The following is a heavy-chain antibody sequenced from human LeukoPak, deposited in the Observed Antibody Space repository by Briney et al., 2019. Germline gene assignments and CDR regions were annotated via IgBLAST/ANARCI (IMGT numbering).Heavy chain of an antibody. CDR3: ARHYYDRSAFDI. Sequence: SVKVSCKASGGTFSSYAISWVRQAPGQGLEWMGGIIPIFGTANYAQKFQGSVTITTDESTSTAYMELSSLRSEDTAVYYCARHYYDRSAFDIWGQGTMVTVSS. CDR1: GGTFSSYA. CDR2: IIPIFGTA. D-gene: IGHD3-22*01. J-gene: IGHJ3*02. V-gene: IGHV1-69*05.